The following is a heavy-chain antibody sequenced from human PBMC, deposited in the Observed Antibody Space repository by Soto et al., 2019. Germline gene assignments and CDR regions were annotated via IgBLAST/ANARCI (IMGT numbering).Heavy chain of an antibody. CDR1: GDSIRSNDW. J-gene: IGHJ5*02. CDR3: AREWISVAGTIWFDP. D-gene: IGHD6-19*01. CDR2: IYHSGST. V-gene: IGHV4-4*02. Sequence: PSETLSLTCTVSGDSIRSNDWWSWVRQPPGMGLEWIGEIYHSGSTNYNPSLKSRVTMSVDKSKNQFSLSLNSVTAADTALYYCAREWISVAGTIWFDPWGQGTLVTVSS.